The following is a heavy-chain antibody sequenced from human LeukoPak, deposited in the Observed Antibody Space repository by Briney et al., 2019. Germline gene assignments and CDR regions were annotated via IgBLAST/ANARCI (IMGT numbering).Heavy chain of an antibody. CDR3: ARGGYSYGGFDY. J-gene: IGHJ4*02. CDR1: GFTFSNYG. CDR2: ISNDGSNK. V-gene: IGHV3-30*03. D-gene: IGHD5-18*01. Sequence: GGSLRLSCAASGFTFSNYGIHWVRQAPGKGLEWVAVISNDGSNKYYADSVKGRFTISRDNSENTLYLQMNSLRAEDTAVYYCARGGYSYGGFDYWGQGTLVTVSS.